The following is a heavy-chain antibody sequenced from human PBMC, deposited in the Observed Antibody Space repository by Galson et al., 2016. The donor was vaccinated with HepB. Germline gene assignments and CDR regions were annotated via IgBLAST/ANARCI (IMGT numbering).Heavy chain of an antibody. CDR2: VSWNSGDT. J-gene: IGHJ2*01. CDR3: VKGPGYASSLRYFDL. CDR1: GFNFGSYA. Sequence: SLRLSCAASGFNFGSYAMHWVRQPPGKGLEWVSGVSWNSGDTGYADSVKGRVTISRDNAKKSLSLQMNSLRVEDTALYYCVKGPGYASSLRYFDLWGRGTLVTVSS. D-gene: IGHD6-13*01. V-gene: IGHV3-9*01.